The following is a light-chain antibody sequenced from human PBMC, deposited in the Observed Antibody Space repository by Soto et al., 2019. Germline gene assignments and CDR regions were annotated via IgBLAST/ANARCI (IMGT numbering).Light chain of an antibody. CDR2: DAS. V-gene: IGKV1-5*01. CDR1: QSISSW. Sequence: DIQMTQSPSRLSASVGDRVTITCRASQSISSWLAWYQQKPGKAPKLLIYDASSLESGVPSRFSGSGSGTEFTLTISSLQPDDFATYYCQQYNSYPWTFGQGTKVDIK. J-gene: IGKJ1*01. CDR3: QQYNSYPWT.